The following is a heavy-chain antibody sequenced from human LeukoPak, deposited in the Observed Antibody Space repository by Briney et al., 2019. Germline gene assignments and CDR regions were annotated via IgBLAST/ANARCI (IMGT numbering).Heavy chain of an antibody. CDR1: GYTLTELS. D-gene: IGHD3-10*01. V-gene: IGHV1-24*01. CDR3: ATGELLWFGEFLLGARY. J-gene: IGHJ4*02. CDR2: FDPEDGET. Sequence: ASVKVSCKVSGYTLTELSMHWVRQAPGKGLEWMGGFDPEDGETIYAQKFQGRVTMTEDTSTDTAYMELSSLRSEDTAVYHCATGELLWFGEFLLGARYWGQGTLVTVSS.